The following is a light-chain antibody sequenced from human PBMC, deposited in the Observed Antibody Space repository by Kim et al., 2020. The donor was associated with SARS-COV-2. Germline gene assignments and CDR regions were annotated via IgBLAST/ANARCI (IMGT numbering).Light chain of an antibody. V-gene: IGLV3-19*01. CDR2: GKN. Sequence: VDLGQTVMIPGQGDSIRSHYASWYRQKPGQDPVLVIYGKNNRPSGIPARFSGSTSGNTASLTITGAQAEDEADYYCNCRDSNHWVFGGGTQLTVL. J-gene: IGLJ3*02. CDR1: SIRSHY. CDR3: NCRDSNHWV.